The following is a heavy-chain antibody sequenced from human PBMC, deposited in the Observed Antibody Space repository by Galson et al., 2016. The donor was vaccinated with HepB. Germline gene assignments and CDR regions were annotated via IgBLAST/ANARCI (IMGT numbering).Heavy chain of an antibody. J-gene: IGHJ4*02. CDR2: ISYDGGNK. D-gene: IGHD5-12*01. CDR1: GFSFSSYA. CDR3: ARSDSGYDSFDC. V-gene: IGHV3-30*04. Sequence: SLRLSCAASGFSFSSYAMHWVRQAPGKGLGGVAIISYDGGNKFYADSVKDRFTISRDNSKNTLYLQMNSLRVEDTALYYCARSDSGYDSFDCWGQGTLVTVSS.